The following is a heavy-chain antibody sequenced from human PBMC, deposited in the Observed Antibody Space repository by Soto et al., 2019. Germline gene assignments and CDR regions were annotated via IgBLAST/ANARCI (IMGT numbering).Heavy chain of an antibody. CDR3: AHNDSSSSDAFDI. D-gene: IGHD6-6*01. J-gene: IGHJ3*02. V-gene: IGHV4-34*01. CDR2: INHSGST. CDR1: GGSFSGYY. Sequence: SETLSLTCAVYGGSFSGYYWSWIRQPPGKGLEWIGEINHSGSTNYNPSLKSRVTISVDTSKNQFSLKLSSVTAADTAVYYCAHNDSSSSDAFDIWGQGTMVTVSS.